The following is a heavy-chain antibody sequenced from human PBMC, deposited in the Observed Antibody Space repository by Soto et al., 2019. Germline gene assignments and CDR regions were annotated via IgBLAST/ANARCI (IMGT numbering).Heavy chain of an antibody. Sequence: EVQLVQSGAEVKKPGESLRISCKGSGYSFPSYWITWVRQMPEKGLEWMGKIDPGDSYTSYSPSFQGHVTVSADRSISTAYLQWSSLKASDTAMYYCASSSRSRKAGDYYFDYWGQGTLVTVSS. CDR2: IDPGDSYT. J-gene: IGHJ4*02. V-gene: IGHV5-10-1*01. CDR1: GYSFPSYW. D-gene: IGHD3-10*01. CDR3: ASSSRSRKAGDYYFDY.